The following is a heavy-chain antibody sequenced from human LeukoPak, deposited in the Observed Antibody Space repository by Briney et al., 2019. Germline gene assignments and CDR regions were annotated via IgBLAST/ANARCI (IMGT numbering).Heavy chain of an antibody. J-gene: IGHJ4*02. CDR1: GYTFTSYY. V-gene: IGHV1-46*01. CDR2: INPSGGST. D-gene: IGHD3-22*01. CDR3: ARDGHRMYYYGSSDYRFDY. Sequence: ASVKVSCKASGYTFTSYYMHWVRQAPGQGLEWMGIINPSGGSTSYAQKFQGRVTMTRDMSTSTVYMELRSLRSDDTAVYYCARDGHRMYYYGSSDYRFDYWGQGTLVTASS.